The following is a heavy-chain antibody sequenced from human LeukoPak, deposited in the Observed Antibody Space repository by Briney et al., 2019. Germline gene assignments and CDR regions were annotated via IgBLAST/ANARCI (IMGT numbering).Heavy chain of an antibody. CDR1: GYTFINYG. CDR2: ISAYNGNT. CDR3: ARDGCDGYSGT. J-gene: IGHJ5*02. V-gene: IGHV1-18*01. Sequence: ASVKVSCKASGYTFINYGVTWVRQAPGQGLEWMGWISAYNGNTNYAQNLQGRVTMTTDTSTSTAYMELRSLRSDDTAVYYCARDGCDGYSGTWGQGTLVTVSS. D-gene: IGHD5-24*01.